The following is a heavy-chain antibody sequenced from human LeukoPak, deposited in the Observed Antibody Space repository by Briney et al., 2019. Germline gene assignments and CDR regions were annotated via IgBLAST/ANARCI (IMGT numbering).Heavy chain of an antibody. D-gene: IGHD3-9*01. V-gene: IGHV3-15*01. CDR2: IKSKTDGGTT. CDR3: ARNPYDILTGFYKNPGGFDF. J-gene: IGHJ4*02. Sequence: PGGSLRLSCAASGFTFSNAWMSWVRQAPGKGLEWVGRIKSKTDGGTTDYAAPVKGRFTISRDDSKNTLYLQMNSLRAEDTAVYYCARNPYDILTGFYKNPGGFDFWGQGTLVTVSS. CDR1: GFTFSNAW.